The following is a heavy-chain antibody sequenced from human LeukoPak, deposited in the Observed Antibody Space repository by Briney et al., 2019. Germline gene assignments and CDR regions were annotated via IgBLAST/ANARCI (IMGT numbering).Heavy chain of an antibody. Sequence: SETLSLTCAVYGGSFSGYYWSWIRQPPGKGLEWIWEINHSGSTNYNPSLKSRVTISVDTSKNQFSLKLSSVTAADTAVYYCASGDWFDPWGQGTLVTVSS. J-gene: IGHJ5*02. CDR3: ASGDWFDP. CDR1: GGSFSGYY. CDR2: INHSGST. V-gene: IGHV4-34*01.